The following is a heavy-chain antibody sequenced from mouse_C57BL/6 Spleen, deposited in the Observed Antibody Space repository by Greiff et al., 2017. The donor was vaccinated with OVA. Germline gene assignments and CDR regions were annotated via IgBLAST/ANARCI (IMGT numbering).Heavy chain of an antibody. V-gene: IGHV5-4*01. Sequence: EVQVVESGGGLVKPGGSLKLSCAASGFTFSSYAMSWVRQTPEKRLEWVATISDGGSYTYYPANVKGRFTISRDNAKNNLYLQMSHLKSEDTAMYYCAREASQRRLPLFDYWGQGTTLTVSS. CDR3: AREASQRRLPLFDY. CDR2: ISDGGSYT. CDR1: GFTFSSYA. J-gene: IGHJ2*01. D-gene: IGHD3-2*02.